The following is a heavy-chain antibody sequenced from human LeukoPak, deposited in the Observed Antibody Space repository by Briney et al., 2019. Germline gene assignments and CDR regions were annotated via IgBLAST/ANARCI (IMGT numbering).Heavy chain of an antibody. CDR3: AKPSYYDSSGYYYTDAFDI. V-gene: IGHV3-23*01. CDR2: ISGSGGST. J-gene: IGHJ3*02. Sequence: PGGSLRLSCAASGFTFSSYAMSWVRQAPGKGLEWVAAISGSGGSTYYADSVKGRFTISTDNSKHTLYLQMNSLRAEDTAVYYCAKPSYYDSSGYYYTDAFDIWGQGTMVTVSS. CDR1: GFTFSSYA. D-gene: IGHD3-22*01.